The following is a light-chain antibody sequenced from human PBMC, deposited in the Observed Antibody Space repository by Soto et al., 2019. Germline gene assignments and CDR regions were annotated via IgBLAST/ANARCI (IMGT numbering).Light chain of an antibody. J-gene: IGLJ1*01. V-gene: IGLV2-14*01. CDR1: SSDVGGYNY. CDR2: EVS. CDR3: ITDTRKSTGV. Sequence: QSALTQPASVSGSPGQSITISCTGTSSDVGGYNYVSWYQQHPGKAPKLIIYEVSNRPSGVSNRFSGSKSGNTASLTISGLQAEDEADYYCITDTRKSTGVFGTGTKLTVL.